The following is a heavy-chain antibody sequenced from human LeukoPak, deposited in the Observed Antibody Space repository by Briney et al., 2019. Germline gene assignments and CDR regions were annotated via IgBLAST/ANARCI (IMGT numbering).Heavy chain of an antibody. D-gene: IGHD1-26*01. J-gene: IGHJ5*02. CDR2: ISTDGGRT. Sequence: GGSLRPACEASGFTFSTYAMHWVRQAPGRGLEYVSAISTDGGRTYYANSVKGRFTISRDNSKNTLSLQMASLRPEDMAVYYCARWSGSYSSWGQASLPTLSS. V-gene: IGHV3-64*01. CDR1: GFTFSTYA. CDR3: ARWSGSYSS.